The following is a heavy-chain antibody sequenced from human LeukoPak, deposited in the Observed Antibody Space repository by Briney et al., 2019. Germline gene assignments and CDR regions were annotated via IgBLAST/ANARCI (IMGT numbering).Heavy chain of an antibody. Sequence: VXVSXXXXGXTFXSYAISWVRQAPXQGLEWMGGIIPIFGTANYAQKFQGRVTITADESTSTAYMELSSLRSEDTAVYYCARVTIDYGDYWFDPWGQGTLVTVSS. J-gene: IGHJ5*02. CDR3: ARVTIDYGDYWFDP. CDR1: GXTFXSYA. CDR2: IIPIFGTA. V-gene: IGHV1-69*01. D-gene: IGHD4-17*01.